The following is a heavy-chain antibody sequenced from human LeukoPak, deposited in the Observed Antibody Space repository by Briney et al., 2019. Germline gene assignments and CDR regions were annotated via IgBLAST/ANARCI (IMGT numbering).Heavy chain of an antibody. J-gene: IGHJ3*02. CDR1: GGSFSGYY. CDR2: INHSGST. Sequence: PSETLSLTCAVYGGSFSGYYWSWIRQPPGKGLEWIGEINHSGSTNYNPSLKSRVTISVDTSKNQFSLKLSSVTAADTAVYYCASFSRSGYYYDSSGPSIWGQGTMVTVSS. D-gene: IGHD3-22*01. V-gene: IGHV4-34*01. CDR3: ASFSRSGYYYDSSGPSI.